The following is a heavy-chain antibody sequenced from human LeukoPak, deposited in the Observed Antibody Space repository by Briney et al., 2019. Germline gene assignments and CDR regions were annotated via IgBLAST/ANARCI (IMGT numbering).Heavy chain of an antibody. V-gene: IGHV3-30*03. CDR1: GFTFSSYG. CDR2: ISYDGSNK. J-gene: IGHJ4*02. CDR3: AMGSPDEPLDH. Sequence: GGSLRLSCAASGFTFSSYGMHWVRQAPGKGLEWVAVISYDGSNKYYADSVKGRFTISRDNSKNTLYLQMNSLRAEDTAVYYCAMGSPDEPLDHWGQGTLVTVSS. D-gene: IGHD1-26*01.